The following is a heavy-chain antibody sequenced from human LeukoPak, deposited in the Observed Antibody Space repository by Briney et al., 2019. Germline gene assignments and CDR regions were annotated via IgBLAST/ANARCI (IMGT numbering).Heavy chain of an antibody. CDR1: GGSISSGGYY. V-gene: IGHV4-31*03. Sequence: PSQTLSLTCTVSGGSISSGGYYWSWIRQHPGKGLEWLGYIYYSESTYYNPSLKSRVTISVDTSKNQLSLKPSSVTAADTAVYYCARVSLDRSGFSPFDYWGQGTLVTVPS. CDR2: IYYSEST. CDR3: ARVSLDRSGFSPFDY. J-gene: IGHJ4*02. D-gene: IGHD3-22*01.